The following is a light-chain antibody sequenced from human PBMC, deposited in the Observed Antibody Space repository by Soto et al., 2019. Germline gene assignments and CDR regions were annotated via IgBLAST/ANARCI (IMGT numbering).Light chain of an antibody. CDR1: SSNIGAGYD. Sequence: QSVLTQPPSVSGAPGQRVTISCTGSSSNIGAGYDVHWYQQLPGTAPKLLIYGDNNRPSGVPDRFSGCKSGTSASLAITGLQAEDEADYYCQSYDSSLSAWVFGGGTKLTVL. CDR3: QSYDSSLSAWV. J-gene: IGLJ3*02. CDR2: GDN. V-gene: IGLV1-40*01.